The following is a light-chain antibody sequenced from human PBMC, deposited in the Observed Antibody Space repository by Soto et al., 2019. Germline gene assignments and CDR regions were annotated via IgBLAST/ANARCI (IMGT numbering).Light chain of an antibody. J-gene: IGLJ2*01. CDR3: GPYAGGYTEV. CDR1: SSDVGGYNY. V-gene: IGLV2-11*01. Sequence: QSALTQPRSVSGSPGQSVTISCTGTSSDVGGYNYVSWYQQHPGKAPKLMIYDVSKRPSGVPDRFCGSKAGNTASLTISGLQAADDAAYYFGPYAGGYTEVFGAGT. CDR2: DVS.